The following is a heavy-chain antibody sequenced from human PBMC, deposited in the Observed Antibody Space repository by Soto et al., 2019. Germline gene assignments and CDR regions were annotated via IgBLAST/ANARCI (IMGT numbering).Heavy chain of an antibody. CDR2: ISYDGSNK. D-gene: IGHD2-15*01. CDR3: ARDPNTVVIRGYFDY. V-gene: IGHV3-30-3*01. CDR1: GFTFSSYA. J-gene: IGHJ4*02. Sequence: PGGSLRLSCAASGFTFSSYAMHWVRQAPGKGLEWVAVISYDGSNKYYADSVKGRFTISRDNSKNTLYLQMNSLRAEDTAVYYCARDPNTVVIRGYFDYWGQGTLVTVSS.